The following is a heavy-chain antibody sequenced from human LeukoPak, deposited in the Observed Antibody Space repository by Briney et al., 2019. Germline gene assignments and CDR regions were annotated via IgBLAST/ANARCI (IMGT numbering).Heavy chain of an antibody. V-gene: IGHV3-23*01. CDR1: GFTFSSHA. CDR3: AKGVVPAARPYYYYGMDV. CDR2: ISGSGGST. J-gene: IGHJ6*04. D-gene: IGHD2-2*01. Sequence: PGGSLRLSCAASGFTFSSHAMSWVRQAPGKGLEWVSAISGSGGSTYYADSVKGRFTISRDNSKNTLYLQMNSLRAEDTAVYYCAKGVVPAARPYYYYGMDVWGKGTTVTVSS.